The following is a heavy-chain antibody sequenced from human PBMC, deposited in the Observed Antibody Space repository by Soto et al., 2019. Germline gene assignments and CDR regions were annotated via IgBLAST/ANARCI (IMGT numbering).Heavy chain of an antibody. CDR1: GDPITSYF. V-gene: IGHV4-4*07. J-gene: IGHJ4*02. Sequence: QVQLQESGPGLVKPSETLSLTCNVSGDPITSYFWTWIRQPAGKGLEWLGHVFPGGPTSHNSSLKRRASMSIDTSKSQFSLTLTAVTAADTAVYSCARTLSGFPYGSRQFYFDYWGQGTLVTVSS. D-gene: IGHD3-10*01. CDR2: VFPGGPT. CDR3: ARTLSGFPYGSRQFYFDY.